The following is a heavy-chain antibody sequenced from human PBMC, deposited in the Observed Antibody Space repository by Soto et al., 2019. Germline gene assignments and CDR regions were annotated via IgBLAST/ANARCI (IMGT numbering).Heavy chain of an antibody. Sequence: QVQLQQWGAGLLKPSETLSLTCAVYGGSFSGYYWSWIRQPPGKGLEWIGEINHSGSTNYNPSLKSRVTTSVDTSKSQFSLKLSSVTAADTAVYYCARGLDERLEDAFDIWGQGTMVTVSS. CDR3: ARGLDERLEDAFDI. D-gene: IGHD3-9*01. J-gene: IGHJ3*02. CDR1: GGSFSGYY. CDR2: INHSGST. V-gene: IGHV4-34*01.